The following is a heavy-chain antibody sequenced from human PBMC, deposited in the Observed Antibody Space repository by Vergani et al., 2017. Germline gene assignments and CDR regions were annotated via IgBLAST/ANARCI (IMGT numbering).Heavy chain of an antibody. V-gene: IGHV4-30-4*08. CDR3: ARAYYYDSSGLPLTWFDP. D-gene: IGHD3-22*01. CDR2: IYYSGST. J-gene: IGHJ5*02. Sequence: QVQLQESGPGLVKPSQTLSLTCTVSGGSISSGDYYWSWIRQPPGKGLEWIGYIYYSGSTYYNPSLKSRVTISVDTSTNQFSLKLSSVTAADTAVYSCARAYYYDSSGLPLTWFDPWGQGTLVTVSS. CDR1: GGSISSGDYY.